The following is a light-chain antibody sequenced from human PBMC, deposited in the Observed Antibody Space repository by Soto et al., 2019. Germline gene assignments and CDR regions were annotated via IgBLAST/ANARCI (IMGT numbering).Light chain of an antibody. CDR1: QGISSY. Sequence: AKQMSKYPSSLSPSGGDRITITSRASQGISSYLAWYQQKPGKAPKLLIYAASTLQSGVPSRFSGSGSGTDFTLTISCLQSEDLATYYCQHHSRYPLTFGGGTKVDI. CDR3: QHHSRYPLT. CDR2: AAS. V-gene: IGKV1-8*01. J-gene: IGKJ4*01.